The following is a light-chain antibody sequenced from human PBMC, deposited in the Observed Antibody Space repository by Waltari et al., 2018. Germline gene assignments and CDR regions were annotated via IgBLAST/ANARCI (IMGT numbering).Light chain of an antibody. J-gene: IGKJ3*01. V-gene: IGKV1-33*01. CDR2: DVS. CDR3: QQYEQLPLT. Sequence: DIQMTQSPSSLSASVGGRVTITCQASQDISNFLNWYQQKPGKAPKLLLYDVSNLETGVPSRFSGSGSATDFTLTISSLQPEDIAKYYCQQYEQLPLTFGPGTTVDIK. CDR1: QDISNF.